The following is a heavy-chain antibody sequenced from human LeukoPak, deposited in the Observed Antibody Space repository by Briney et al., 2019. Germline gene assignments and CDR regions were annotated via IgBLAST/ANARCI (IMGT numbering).Heavy chain of an antibody. CDR1: GYTFTSYY. CDR2: INPSGGST. CDR3: AREGGYCSSTSCPTPLPYNWFEP. J-gene: IGHJ5*02. V-gene: IGHV1-46*01. Sequence: ASAKVSCKASGYTFTSYYFHWVRQAPGQGLEWMGIINPSGGSTTYAQKFQGRVTMTRDTSTSTVYMELSSLRSDDTAVYYCAREGGYCSSTSCPTPLPYNWFEPWGQGTLVTVSS. D-gene: IGHD2-2*01.